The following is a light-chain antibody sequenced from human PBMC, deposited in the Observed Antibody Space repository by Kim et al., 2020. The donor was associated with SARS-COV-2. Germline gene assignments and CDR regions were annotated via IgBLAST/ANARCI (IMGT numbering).Light chain of an antibody. Sequence: VALVQKGRITCQGDSLKSYYATWYQQKPGQAPILVIYGKNNRPSVIPDRFSGSSSGNTASLTITGTQAGDEADYYCNSRDSNDNVVFGGGTQLTVL. V-gene: IGLV3-19*01. CDR2: GKN. CDR3: NSRDSNDNVV. CDR1: SLKSYY. J-gene: IGLJ2*01.